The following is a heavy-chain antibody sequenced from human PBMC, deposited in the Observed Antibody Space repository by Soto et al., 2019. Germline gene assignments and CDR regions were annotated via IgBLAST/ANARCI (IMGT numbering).Heavy chain of an antibody. J-gene: IGHJ3*02. CDR3: AREARDDAFDI. Sequence: QVQLVQSGAEVKKPGSSVKVSCTASGGTFSSYTISWVRQAPGQGLEWMGRIIPILGIANYAQKFQGRVTITADKSTSTAYMELSSLRSEDTAVYYCAREARDDAFDIWGQGTMVTVSS. CDR2: IIPILGIA. CDR1: GGTFSSYT. D-gene: IGHD1-26*01. V-gene: IGHV1-69*08.